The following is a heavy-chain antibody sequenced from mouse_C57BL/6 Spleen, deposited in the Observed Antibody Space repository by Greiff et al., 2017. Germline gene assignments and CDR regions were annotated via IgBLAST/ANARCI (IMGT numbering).Heavy chain of an antibody. J-gene: IGHJ2*01. CDR1: GFTFSSYA. D-gene: IGHD2-4*01. V-gene: IGHV5-4*01. CDR2: ISDGGSYT. Sequence: EVKLVESGGGLVKPGGSLKLSCAASGFTFSSYAMSWVRQTPEKRLEWVATISDGGSYTYYPDNVKGRFTISRDNAKNNLYLQVSHLKSEDTAMYYCARDRLRGFFDYWGQGTTLTVSS. CDR3: ARDRLRGFFDY.